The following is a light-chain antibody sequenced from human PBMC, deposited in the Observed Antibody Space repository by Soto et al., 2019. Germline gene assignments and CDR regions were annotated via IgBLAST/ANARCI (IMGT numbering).Light chain of an antibody. Sequence: IVLTQSPGTLSLSPGERATLSCRASQSVSSSYLAWYQQKPGQAPRLLIYGASSRATGIPDRFSGSGSGTDFTLTICRLEPEDFAVYYCQQYGGSPPLTFGGGTKVEIK. CDR1: QSVSSSY. V-gene: IGKV3-20*01. CDR2: GAS. J-gene: IGKJ4*01. CDR3: QQYGGSPPLT.